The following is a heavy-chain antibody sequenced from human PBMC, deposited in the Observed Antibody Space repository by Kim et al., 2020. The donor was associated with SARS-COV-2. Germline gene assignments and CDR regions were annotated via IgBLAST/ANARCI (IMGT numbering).Heavy chain of an antibody. CDR3: AKALWPGRDNWFDP. D-gene: IGHD2-21*01. Sequence: ADSVKGRFTISRDNSKNTLYLQMNSLRAEDTAVYYCAKALWPGRDNWFDPWGQGTLVTVSS. V-gene: IGHV3-23*01. J-gene: IGHJ5*02.